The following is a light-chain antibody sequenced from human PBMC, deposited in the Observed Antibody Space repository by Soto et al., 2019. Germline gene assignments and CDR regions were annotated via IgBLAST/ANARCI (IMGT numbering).Light chain of an antibody. CDR1: QSIDNR. Sequence: IVMTQSPATLSVSPGERATLYCRASQSIDNRLAWYQQRPGQAPRLLIYGASTRATGIPARFSGSGSGTEFTLTISGLQAEDFGVYYCQQYKNWRTFGQGTNVE. CDR2: GAS. V-gene: IGKV3-15*01. J-gene: IGKJ1*01. CDR3: QQYKNWRT.